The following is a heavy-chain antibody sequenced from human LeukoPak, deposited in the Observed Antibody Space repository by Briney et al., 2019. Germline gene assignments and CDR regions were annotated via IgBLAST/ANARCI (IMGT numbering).Heavy chain of an antibody. CDR3: AGVYHWYFGL. Sequence: PSQTLSLTCAVSGRSVNSGDSYWSWVRQPPGKGLEWIGYINYSGTTYYNPSLESRLTMSLDTSKNHFSLKLSSVTAADMAVYFCAGVYHWYFGLGGRGTLVTVSS. J-gene: IGHJ2*01. CDR2: INYSGTT. D-gene: IGHD2-8*01. CDR1: GRSVNSGDSY. V-gene: IGHV4-30-4*01.